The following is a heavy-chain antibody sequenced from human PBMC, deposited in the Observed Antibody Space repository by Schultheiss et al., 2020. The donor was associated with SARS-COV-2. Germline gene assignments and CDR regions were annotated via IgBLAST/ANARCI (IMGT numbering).Heavy chain of an antibody. CDR2: ISSSSSYI. J-gene: IGHJ5*02. Sequence: GGSLRLSCAASGFTFSSYSMNWVRQAPGKGLEWVSSISSSSSYIYYADSVKGRFTISRDNAKNTLYLQMNSLRAEDTAVYYCARSRISLGYYGSGSWRGFDPWGQGTLVTVSS. CDR1: GFTFSSYS. V-gene: IGHV3-21*01. D-gene: IGHD3-10*01. CDR3: ARSRISLGYYGSGSWRGFDP.